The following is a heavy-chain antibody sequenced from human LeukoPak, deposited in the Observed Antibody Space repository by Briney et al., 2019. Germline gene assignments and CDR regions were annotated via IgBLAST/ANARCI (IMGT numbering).Heavy chain of an antibody. CDR1: GGSISSGGYS. V-gene: IGHV4-30-2*01. D-gene: IGHD5-24*01. CDR3: ARYNKNLFDP. Sequence: PSETLSLTCAVSGGSISSGGYSWSWIRQPPGKGLAWPGYIYHSGSTYYNPSLKSRVTISVDRSKTQFSLKLSSVTAADTAVYYCARYNKNLFDPWGQGTLVTVSS. J-gene: IGHJ5*02. CDR2: IYHSGST.